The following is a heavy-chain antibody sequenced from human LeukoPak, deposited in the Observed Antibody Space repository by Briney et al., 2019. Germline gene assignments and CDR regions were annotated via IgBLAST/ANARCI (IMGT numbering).Heavy chain of an antibody. Sequence: SVKVSCKASGGTFSSYAISWVRQAPGQGLEWMGGIIPIFGTANYAQKLQGRVTITADESTSTAYMELSSLRSEDTAVYYCASHTSRYYDFWSAPPRFDYWGQGTLVTVSS. J-gene: IGHJ4*02. CDR2: IIPIFGTA. CDR3: ASHTSRYYDFWSAPPRFDY. V-gene: IGHV1-69*13. CDR1: GGTFSSYA. D-gene: IGHD3-3*01.